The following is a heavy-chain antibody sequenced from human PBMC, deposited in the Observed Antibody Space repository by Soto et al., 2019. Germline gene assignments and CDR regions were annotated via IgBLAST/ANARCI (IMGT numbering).Heavy chain of an antibody. V-gene: IGHV3-64*01. CDR1: GFTFSSYD. J-gene: IGHJ4*02. CDR3: AKGGRQWLVTSDFNY. D-gene: IGHD6-19*01. CDR2: INSNGGIT. Sequence: GGSLRLSCAASGFTFSSYDMHWVRQAPGKGLEYISAINSNGGITYYANSVKGRLTISRDSSKNTVSLEMTSLRAEDTAVYYCAKGGRQWLVTSDFNYWGQGALVTVSS.